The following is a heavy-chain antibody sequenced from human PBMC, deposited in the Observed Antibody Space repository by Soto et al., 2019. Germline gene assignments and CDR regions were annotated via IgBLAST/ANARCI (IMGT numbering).Heavy chain of an antibody. CDR2: IIAYNGNT. V-gene: IGHV1-18*04. D-gene: IGHD3-10*01. CDR1: CYTFASYG. J-gene: IGHJ6*02. CDR3: ARDARPKKLLWFGSHYGMDV. Sequence: ASVKVSCSASCYTFASYGISWGRQSPEQGLEWMGWIIAYNGNTNYAQKLQGRVTMTTDTSTSTAYMELSSLRSEDTAVYYCARDARPKKLLWFGSHYGMDVWGQGTTVTVS.